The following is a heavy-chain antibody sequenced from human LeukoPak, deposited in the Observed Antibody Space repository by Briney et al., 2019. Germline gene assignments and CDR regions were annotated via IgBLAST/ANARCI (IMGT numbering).Heavy chain of an antibody. D-gene: IGHD3-10*01. CDR1: GYTFTGYY. CDR3: ARAYGSGSYYRTYFDY. Sequence: PMASVKVSCKASGYTFTGYYMHWVRQAPGQGLEWMGWINPNSGGTNYAQMFQGRVTMTRDTSISTAYMELSRLRSDDTAVYYCARAYGSGSYYRTYFDYWGQGTLVTVSS. V-gene: IGHV1-2*02. CDR2: INPNSGGT. J-gene: IGHJ4*02.